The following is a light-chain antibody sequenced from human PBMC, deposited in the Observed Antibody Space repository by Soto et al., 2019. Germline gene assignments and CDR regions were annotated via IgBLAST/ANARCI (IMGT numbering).Light chain of an antibody. J-gene: IGKJ1*01. CDR1: QSISTY. CDR2: AAS. V-gene: IGKV1-39*01. Sequence: DIQMTNSPSSLSASVGDRVTITCRASQSISTYLNWYQQKPGKAPKALIHAASNLQTGVPSRFSGSGSGTDFTLTISTLQPDDFATYYCQLSYSTSWTFGQGGNVDI. CDR3: QLSYSTSWT.